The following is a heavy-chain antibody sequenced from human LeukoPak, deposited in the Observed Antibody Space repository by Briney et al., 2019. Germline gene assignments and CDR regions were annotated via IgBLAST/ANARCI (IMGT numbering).Heavy chain of an antibody. V-gene: IGHV3-30*18. CDR1: GFTFSSYG. Sequence: PGGSLRLSCAASGFTFSSYGMHWVRQAPGKGLEWVAVISYDGSNKYYADSVKGRFTISRDNSKNTLYLQMNSLRAEDTAVYYCAKIQNADAPFYWLYDSSRRYLVGAFDIWGQGTMVTVSS. J-gene: IGHJ3*02. D-gene: IGHD6-19*01. CDR2: ISYDGSNK. CDR3: AKIQNADAPFYWLYDSSRRYLVGAFDI.